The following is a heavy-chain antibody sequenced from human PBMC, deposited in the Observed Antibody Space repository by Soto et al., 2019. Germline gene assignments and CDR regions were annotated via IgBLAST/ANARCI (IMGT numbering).Heavy chain of an antibody. CDR1: GFTFSSYG. CDR3: AKDDYGLSY. Sequence: QVQLVESGGGVVQPGRSLRLSCAASGFTFSSYGMHWVRQAPGKGLEWVAVISDDENKKYYADSVKGRFTISRDNSKNTLYLQMNSLRAEDTAVYYCAKDDYGLSYWGQGTLVTVSS. D-gene: IGHD4-17*01. CDR2: ISDDENKK. J-gene: IGHJ4*02. V-gene: IGHV3-30*18.